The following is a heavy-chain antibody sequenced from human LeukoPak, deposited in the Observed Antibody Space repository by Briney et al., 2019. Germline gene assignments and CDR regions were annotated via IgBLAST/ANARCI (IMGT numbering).Heavy chain of an antibody. CDR2: MNPNSGNT. J-gene: IGHJ2*01. Sequence: ASVKVSYKASGYTFTSYDINWVRQATGQGLEWMGWMNPNSGNTGYAQKFQGRVTMTRNTSISTAYMELSSLRSEDTAVYYCARNFVGAEVASPMTGYFALWGHGTLVTVSS. V-gene: IGHV1-8*01. CDR3: ARNFVGAEVASPMTGYFAL. CDR1: GYTFTSYD. D-gene: IGHD5-12*01.